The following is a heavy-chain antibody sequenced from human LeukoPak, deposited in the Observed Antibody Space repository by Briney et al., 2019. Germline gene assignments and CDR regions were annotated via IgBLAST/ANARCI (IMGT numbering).Heavy chain of an antibody. Sequence: PGRSLRLSCTASGFTFSNYGMHWVRQAPGKGLEWVAVIWHDGSKKYYADSVKGRFTISRDNSKNTLYLQMDSLRAEDTAVYHCARYNTGSVDYWGQGTLVTVSS. J-gene: IGHJ4*02. V-gene: IGHV3-33*01. CDR1: GFTFSNYG. CDR2: IWHDGSKK. CDR3: ARYNTGSVDY. D-gene: IGHD1-14*01.